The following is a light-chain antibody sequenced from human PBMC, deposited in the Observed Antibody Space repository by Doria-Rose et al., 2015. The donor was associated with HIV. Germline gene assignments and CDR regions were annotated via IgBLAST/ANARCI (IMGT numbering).Light chain of an antibody. CDR1: QSFSSTY. CDR3: HQYGTSRT. V-gene: IGKV3-20*01. Sequence: TQSPGTLSLSPGERATLSCRASQSFSSTYLAWYQQQPGQAPSLLIYDGSTRATGIPDRFSACGSGTDFTLTINRLEPEDFALYYCHQYGTSRTFGQGTKVEI. CDR2: DGS. J-gene: IGKJ1*01.